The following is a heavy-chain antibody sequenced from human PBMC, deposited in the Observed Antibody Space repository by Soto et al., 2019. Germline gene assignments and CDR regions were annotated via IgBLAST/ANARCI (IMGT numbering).Heavy chain of an antibody. V-gene: IGHV4-39*02. Sequence: PSETLSLTCTVSGGSISSSSYSWGWVRQPPGKGLEWIATIYYTGNTYYNPSLMSRLTVSVDTSKNHFSLKVSSVTAADTAVYYCARGKTVGAADFAEYFQHWGQGTLVTVSS. D-gene: IGHD1-26*01. CDR1: GGSISSSSYS. J-gene: IGHJ1*01. CDR3: ARGKTVGAADFAEYFQH. CDR2: IYYTGNT.